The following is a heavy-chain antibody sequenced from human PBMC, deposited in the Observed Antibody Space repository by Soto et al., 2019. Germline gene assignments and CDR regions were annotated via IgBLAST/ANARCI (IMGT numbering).Heavy chain of an antibody. CDR3: AKSMRGIRGVPYYYGMDV. J-gene: IGHJ6*01. Sequence: QVQLVQSGAEVKKPGASVKVSCKASGYTFTSYDINWVRQATGQGLEWRGWMNPNSGNTGYAQKFQGRVTMTRNTSISRAYVELSSLRSEGTAAYYCAKSMRGIRGVPYYYGMDVWGQGTTVTFSS. CDR2: MNPNSGNT. CDR1: GYTFTSYD. D-gene: IGHD3-10*01. V-gene: IGHV1-8*02.